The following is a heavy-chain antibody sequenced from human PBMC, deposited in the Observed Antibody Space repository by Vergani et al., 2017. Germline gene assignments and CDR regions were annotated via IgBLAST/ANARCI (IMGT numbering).Heavy chain of an antibody. CDR3: AKLRDPIVVVPTTIFFEPFNI. Sequence: EVQLVESGGGLVQPGGSLTLSCAASGFTFSGSAMHWVRQTSGKGLEWIGRIRDKTYNYATAYAVSVKGRFIISRDDSKKTAYLQMDSLRAEDTAVYYCAKLRDPIVVVPTTIFFEPFNIWGQGTMVTVSS. CDR2: IRDKTYNYAT. J-gene: IGHJ3*02. D-gene: IGHD2-15*01. V-gene: IGHV3-73*02. CDR1: GFTFSGSA.